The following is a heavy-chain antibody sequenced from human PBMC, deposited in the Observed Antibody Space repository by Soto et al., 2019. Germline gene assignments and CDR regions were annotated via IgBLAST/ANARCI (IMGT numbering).Heavy chain of an antibody. J-gene: IGHJ4*02. CDR3: AKGGWLDDY. V-gene: IGHV3-23*01. CDR1: GFTFSTYV. CDR2: ISASGGDT. Sequence: EVQLLESGGGLVQPGGSLRLSCAASGFTFSTYVMTWVRQAPGKGLEWVSAISASGGDTYYADSVKGRFTISRDNSKNTLDLQMNSLGVEDTAIYYCAKGGWLDDYGAKGSLVTVSA. D-gene: IGHD6-19*01.